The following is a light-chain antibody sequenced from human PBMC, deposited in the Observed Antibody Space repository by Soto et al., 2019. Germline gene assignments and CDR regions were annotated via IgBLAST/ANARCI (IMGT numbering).Light chain of an antibody. CDR1: QRVSSY. Sequence: EIVLTQSPATLSLSPGERATLSCRASQRVSSYLAWYQQKPGQAPRLLIYDASNRATGIPARFSGSGSGTDFTITISSLEPEDFSVYYCQQRSNWPWTFGQGTKVEIK. J-gene: IGKJ1*01. CDR2: DAS. CDR3: QQRSNWPWT. V-gene: IGKV3-11*01.